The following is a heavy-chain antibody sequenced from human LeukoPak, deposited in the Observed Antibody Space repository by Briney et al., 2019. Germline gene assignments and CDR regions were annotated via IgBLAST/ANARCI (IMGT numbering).Heavy chain of an antibody. CDR2: IIPIFGTA. CDR3: AREVAAAGLDY. CDR1: GGTFSSYA. Sequence: ASVKVSCKASGGTFSSYAISWVRQAPGQGLEWMGGIIPIFGTANYAQKFQGSVTITADESTSTAYMELSSLRSEDTAVYYCAREVAAAGLDYWGQGTLVTVSS. D-gene: IGHD6-13*01. V-gene: IGHV1-69*13. J-gene: IGHJ4*02.